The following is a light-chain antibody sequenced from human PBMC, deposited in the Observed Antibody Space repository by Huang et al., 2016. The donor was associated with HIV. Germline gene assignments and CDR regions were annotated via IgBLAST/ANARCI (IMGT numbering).Light chain of an antibody. CDR2: AAS. J-gene: IGKJ1*01. Sequence: DIQMTQSPFYLSASVGDRVTITCRARQSISSYLNWYQQKPGKAPKLLIYAASSFQSGVPSRFSGSGYGKDFTLTISSLQPEDFAAYYCQQSYSTLWTFGQGTKVEIK. V-gene: IGKV1-39*01. CDR1: QSISSY. CDR3: QQSYSTLWT.